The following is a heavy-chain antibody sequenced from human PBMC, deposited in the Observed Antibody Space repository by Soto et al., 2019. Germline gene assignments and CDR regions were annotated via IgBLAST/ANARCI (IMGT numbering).Heavy chain of an antibody. CDR1: GCSISSYY. CDR3: ARGYIYGSGRKYYFDY. J-gene: IGHJ4*02. Sequence: SETLSLTCTVSGCSISSYYWSWIRQPPGKGLEWIGYIYYSGGTNYNPSLKSRVTISVDTSKNQFSLKLSSVTAADTAVYYCARGYIYGSGRKYYFDYWGQGTLVTVSS. D-gene: IGHD3-10*01. V-gene: IGHV4-59*01. CDR2: IYYSGGT.